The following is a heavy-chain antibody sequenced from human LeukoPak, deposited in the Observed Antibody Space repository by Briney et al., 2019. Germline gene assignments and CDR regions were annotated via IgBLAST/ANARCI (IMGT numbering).Heavy chain of an antibody. CDR3: ARAQEDYVWGGPLDY. CDR2: IKQDGSEK. J-gene: IGHJ4*02. D-gene: IGHD3-16*01. V-gene: IGHV3-7*04. Sequence: GGSLRLSCAASGFTFSSYWMSWVRQAPGKGLEWVANIKQDGSEKYYVDSVKGRFTISRDNAKNSLYLQMNSLRAEDTAVYYCARAQEDYVWGGPLDYWGQGTLVTVSS. CDR1: GFTFSSYW.